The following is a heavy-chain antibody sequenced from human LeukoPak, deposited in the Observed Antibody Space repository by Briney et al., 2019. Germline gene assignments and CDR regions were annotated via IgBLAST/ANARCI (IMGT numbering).Heavy chain of an antibody. D-gene: IGHD3-22*01. CDR2: IRSKANSYAT. Sequence: GGSLRLSCAASGFTFSGSAMHWVRQASGKGLEWVGRIRSKANSYATAYAASVKGRFTISRDDSKNTAYLQMNSLKTEDTAVYYCTRLSSFYDRSGYRFSWGQGTLVTVSS. V-gene: IGHV3-73*01. CDR1: GFTFSGSA. CDR3: TRLSSFYDRSGYRFS. J-gene: IGHJ4*02.